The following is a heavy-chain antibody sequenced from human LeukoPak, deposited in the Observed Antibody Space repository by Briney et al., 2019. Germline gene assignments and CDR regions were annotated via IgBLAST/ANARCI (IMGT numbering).Heavy chain of an antibody. CDR1: GYTFTTYY. J-gene: IGHJ4*02. D-gene: IGHD1-1*01. V-gene: IGHV1-46*01. Sequence: ASVKVSCKASGYTFTTYYMHWVRQAPGQGPEWVGVINPSDGSTSYAQKFQGRVTMTGDTSTSTVYMDLSSLRSDDTAVYSCARHSLPGTTPFDLWGQGTLVTVPS. CDR2: INPSDGST. CDR3: ARHSLPGTTPFDL.